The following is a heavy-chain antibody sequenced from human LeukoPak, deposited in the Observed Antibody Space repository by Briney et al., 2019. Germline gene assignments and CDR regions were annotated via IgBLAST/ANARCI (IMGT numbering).Heavy chain of an antibody. CDR1: GFTFSSYA. CDR2: ISSSSSYI. D-gene: IGHD1-26*01. V-gene: IGHV3-21*01. J-gene: IGHJ4*02. Sequence: GGSLRLSCAASGFTFSSYAMNWVRQAPGKGLEWVSSISSSSSYIYYADSVKGRFTISRDNAKNSLYLQMNSLRAEDTAVYYCARSSAPLQVGDFDYWGQGTLVTVSS. CDR3: ARSSAPLQVGDFDY.